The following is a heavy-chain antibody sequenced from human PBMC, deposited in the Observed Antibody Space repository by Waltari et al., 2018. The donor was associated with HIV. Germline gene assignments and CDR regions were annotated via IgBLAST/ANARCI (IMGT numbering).Heavy chain of an antibody. Sequence: QVQLQQSGPGLVKPSQTLSLTCAISGDSVSSNSAAWNWIRQSPSRGLEWLGRTYYRSKWYNDYSVAVKSRITINPDTSKNQFSLQLNSVTPEDTAVYYCAREPGWGSRAYYYGMDVWGQGTTVTVSS. CDR1: GDSVSSNSAA. D-gene: IGHD7-27*01. CDR3: AREPGWGSRAYYYGMDV. CDR2: TYYRSKWYN. J-gene: IGHJ6*02. V-gene: IGHV6-1*01.